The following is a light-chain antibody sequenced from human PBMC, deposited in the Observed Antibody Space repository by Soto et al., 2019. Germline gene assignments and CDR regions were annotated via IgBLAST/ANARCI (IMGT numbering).Light chain of an antibody. J-gene: IGKJ4*01. Sequence: EIVLTQSPATLSLSPGERATLSCRASQSVSSYLAWYQQKPGQAPRLLIYDASNRATGIPARFSGSGSGTDFTLTISSLEPEDVAVYYGQQRSNWPLHTFGGGTKVEIK. CDR2: DAS. V-gene: IGKV3-11*01. CDR3: QQRSNWPLHT. CDR1: QSVSSY.